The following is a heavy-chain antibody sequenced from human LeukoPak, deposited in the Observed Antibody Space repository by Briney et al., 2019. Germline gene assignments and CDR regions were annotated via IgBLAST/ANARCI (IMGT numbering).Heavy chain of an antibody. CDR1: GGSFSGYY. D-gene: IGHD6-19*01. V-gene: IGHV4-59*08. Sequence: ASETLSLTCAVYGGSFSGYYWSWIRQPPGKGLEWIGYIYYSGSTNYNPSLKSRVTISVDTSKNQFSLKLSSVTAADTAVYYCARFLAVAGTHYFDYWGQGTLVTVSS. CDR2: IYYSGST. J-gene: IGHJ4*02. CDR3: ARFLAVAGTHYFDY.